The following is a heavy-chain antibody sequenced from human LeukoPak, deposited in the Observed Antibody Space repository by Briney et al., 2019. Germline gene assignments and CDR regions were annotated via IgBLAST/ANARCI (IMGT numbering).Heavy chain of an antibody. CDR3: VSFYETY. Sequence: NYWXXWVRQXPGKGLVWVSHINSDGSWTSYADSVKGRFTISKDNAKNTVYLQMNSLRAEDTAVYYCVSFYETYWGRGTLVTVSS. CDR1: NYW. CDR2: INSDGSWT. J-gene: IGHJ4*02. V-gene: IGHV3-74*01. D-gene: IGHD2/OR15-2a*01.